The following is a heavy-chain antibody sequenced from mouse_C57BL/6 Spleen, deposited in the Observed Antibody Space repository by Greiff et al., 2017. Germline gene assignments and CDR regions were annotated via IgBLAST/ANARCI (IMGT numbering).Heavy chain of an antibody. CDR1: GYTFTEYT. V-gene: IGHV1-62-2*01. D-gene: IGHD1-1*01. Sequence: QVQLQQSGAELVKPGASVKLSCKASGYTFTEYTIHWVKQRSGQGLEWIGWFYPGSGSIKYNEKFKDKATLTADKSSSTVYMELSRLTSEDSAVYFCARHEEEEGSPYYYGSSSWYFDVWGTGTTVTVSS. J-gene: IGHJ1*03. CDR2: FYPGSGSI. CDR3: ARHEEEEGSPYYYGSSSWYFDV.